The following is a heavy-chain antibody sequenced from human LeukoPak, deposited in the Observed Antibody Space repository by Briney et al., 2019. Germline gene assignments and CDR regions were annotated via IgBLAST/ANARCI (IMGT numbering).Heavy chain of an antibody. J-gene: IGHJ3*02. D-gene: IGHD3-16*01. V-gene: IGHV4-4*07. CDR1: GGSISSYY. Sequence: RASETLSLTCTVSGGSISSYYWSWIRQPAGKGLEWIGRIYTSVNTNYNPSLKSRVSISVVTSKNQFSLQLSSVTAADTAVYYCAREVHDYVWGSQHDALDIWGQGTMVTVSS. CDR3: AREVHDYVWGSQHDALDI. CDR2: IYTSVNT.